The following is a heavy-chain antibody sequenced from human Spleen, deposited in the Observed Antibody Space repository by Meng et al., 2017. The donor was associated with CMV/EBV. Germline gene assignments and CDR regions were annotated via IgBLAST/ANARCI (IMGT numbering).Heavy chain of an antibody. V-gene: IGHV3-74*01. CDR2: IDNDGRGP. CDR3: ARGLEEYLGWEMGY. J-gene: IGHJ4*02. CDR1: GFTVRSHY. Sequence: EVQLVESXXGVVEPGGXLRLGGSVSGFTVRSHYMHWVRLAPGKGLEWVSRIDNDGRGPNYADSVKGRFTISRDDAKNTLYLQMNSLRVEDTAVYYCARGLEEYLGWEMGYWGQGTRDTVSS. D-gene: IGHD2/OR15-2a*01.